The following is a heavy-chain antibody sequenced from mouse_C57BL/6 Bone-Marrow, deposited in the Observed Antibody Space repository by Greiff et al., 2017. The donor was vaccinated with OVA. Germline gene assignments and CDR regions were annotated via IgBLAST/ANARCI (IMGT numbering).Heavy chain of an antibody. CDR1: GYTFTSYW. V-gene: IGHV1-72*01. J-gene: IGHJ1*03. CDR2: IDPNRGGT. CDR3: AREFVYYYGSSKWYFDV. D-gene: IGHD1-1*01. Sequence: QVQLQQPGAELVKPGASVKLSCKASGYTFTSYWMHWVKQRPGRGLEWIGRIDPNRGGTKYNEKFKSKATLTVDKPSSTAYMQLSSLTSEDSAVYYCAREFVYYYGSSKWYFDVWGTGTTVTVSS.